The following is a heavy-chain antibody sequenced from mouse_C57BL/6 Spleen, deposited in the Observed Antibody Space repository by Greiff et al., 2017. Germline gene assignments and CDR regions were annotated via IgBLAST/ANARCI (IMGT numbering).Heavy chain of an antibody. CDR2: INPYNGGT. CDR1: GYTFTDYY. Sequence: EVQLQQSGPVLVKPGASVKMSCKASGYTFTDYYMNWVKQSHGKSLEWIGVINPYNGGTSYNQKFKGKATLTVDKSSSTAYMELNSLTSEDSAVYYCSRWSSYGWYFDVWGTGTTVTVSS. V-gene: IGHV1-19*01. J-gene: IGHJ1*03. CDR3: SRWSSYGWYFDV. D-gene: IGHD1-1*01.